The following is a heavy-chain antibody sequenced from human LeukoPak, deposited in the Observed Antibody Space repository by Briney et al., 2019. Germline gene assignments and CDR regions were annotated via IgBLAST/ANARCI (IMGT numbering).Heavy chain of an antibody. V-gene: IGHV3-7*01. CDR1: GFTFSSYW. J-gene: IGHJ4*02. CDR2: IKQDGSEK. D-gene: IGHD1-14*01. Sequence: GGSLRLSCAASGFTFSSYWMSWVRQAPGKGLEWVANIKQDGSEKYCVDSVKGRFTISRDNAKNTLYLQMNSLRAEDTAVYYCAKGVGPGMDYWGQGTLVTVSS. CDR3: AKGVGPGMDY.